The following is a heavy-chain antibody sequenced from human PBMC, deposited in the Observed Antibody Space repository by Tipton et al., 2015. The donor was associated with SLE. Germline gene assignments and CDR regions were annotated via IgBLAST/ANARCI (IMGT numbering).Heavy chain of an antibody. CDR1: GGSISSYY. V-gene: IGHV4-39*07. CDR3: ARRARIAVAGLDY. D-gene: IGHD6-19*01. Sequence: TLSLTCTVSGGSISSYYWGWIRQPPGKGLEWIGSIYYSGSTYYNPSLKSRVTISVDTSKNQFSLKLSSVTAADTAVYYCARRARIAVAGLDYWGQGTLVTVSS. J-gene: IGHJ4*02. CDR2: IYYSGST.